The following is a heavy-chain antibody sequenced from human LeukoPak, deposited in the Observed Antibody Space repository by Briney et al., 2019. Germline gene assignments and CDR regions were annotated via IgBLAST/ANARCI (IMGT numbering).Heavy chain of an antibody. CDR3: ARGPTYYYDSSGYYYLSDYYYGMDV. V-gene: IGHV4-34*01. CDR1: GGSFSGYY. D-gene: IGHD3-22*01. CDR2: INHSGST. Sequence: PSETLSLTCAVYGGSFSGYYWSWLRQPPGKGLEWIGEINHSGSTNYNPSLKSRVTISVDTSKNQFSLKLSSVTAADTAVYYCARGPTYYYDSSGYYYLSDYYYGMDVWGQGTTVTVSS. J-gene: IGHJ6*02.